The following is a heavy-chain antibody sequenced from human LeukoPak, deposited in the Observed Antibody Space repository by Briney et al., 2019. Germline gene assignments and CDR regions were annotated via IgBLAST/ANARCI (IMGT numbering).Heavy chain of an antibody. Sequence: SETLSLTCAVYGGSFSGYYWSWIRQPPGKGLEWIGEINHSGSTNYNPSLKSRVTISVDTSKNQFSLKLSSVTAADTAVYYCARHVVAVPWFDPWGQGTLVTVSS. CDR1: GGSFSGYY. J-gene: IGHJ5*02. CDR2: INHSGST. D-gene: IGHD2-15*01. V-gene: IGHV4-34*01. CDR3: ARHVVAVPWFDP.